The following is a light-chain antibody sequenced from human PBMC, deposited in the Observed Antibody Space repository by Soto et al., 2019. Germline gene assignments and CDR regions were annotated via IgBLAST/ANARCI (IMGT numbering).Light chain of an antibody. CDR1: SSDIGAYNY. CDR2: NVS. Sequence: QSALTQPASVSGSPGQSITISCTGTSSDIGAYNYVSWYQQHPGRAPKLMISNVSNRPSGVSNRFSGSKSGNTASLTISGLKTEDEADYFCSSYSGTSALYVFGAGTKLTVL. V-gene: IGLV2-14*03. CDR3: SSYSGTSALYV. J-gene: IGLJ1*01.